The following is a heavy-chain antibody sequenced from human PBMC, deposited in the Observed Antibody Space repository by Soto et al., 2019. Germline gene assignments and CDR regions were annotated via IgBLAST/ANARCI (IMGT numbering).Heavy chain of an antibody. Sequence: GGSLRLSCAASGFTFSSYGMHWVRQAPGKGLEWVAVISYDGSNKYYADSVKGRFTISRENSKNTLYLQMNSLRAEDTAVYYCAKDQHTAMVTGAFAGYYYYGMDVWGQGTTVTVSS. CDR3: AKDQHTAMVTGAFAGYYYYGMDV. CDR1: GFTFSSYG. V-gene: IGHV3-30*18. J-gene: IGHJ6*02. D-gene: IGHD5-18*01. CDR2: ISYDGSNK.